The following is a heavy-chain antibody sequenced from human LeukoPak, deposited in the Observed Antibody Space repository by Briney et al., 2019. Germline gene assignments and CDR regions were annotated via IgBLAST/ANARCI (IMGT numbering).Heavy chain of an antibody. CDR1: GGSISSYY. Sequence: SQTLSLTCTVSGGSISSYYWSWIRQPPGKGLEWIGYIYYSGSTNYNPSLKSRVTISVDTSKIQFSLKLSSVTAADTAVYYCARSDYYYMDVWGKGTTVTVSS. CDR2: IYYSGST. CDR3: ARSDYYYMDV. J-gene: IGHJ6*03. V-gene: IGHV4-59*12.